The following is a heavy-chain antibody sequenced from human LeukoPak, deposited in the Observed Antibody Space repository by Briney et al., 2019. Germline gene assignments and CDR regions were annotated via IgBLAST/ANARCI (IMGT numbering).Heavy chain of an antibody. CDR3: AREPRYTSSWYGSNYRYYFAMDV. CDR1: GYTFTAYY. Sequence: ASVKVSCKASGYTFTAYYMHWVRQAPGQGLEWMGWINPNSGDTNYAQKFQGRVTMTRDTSISTAYMELSRLRSDDTAVYFCAREPRYTSSWYGSNYRYYFAMDVWGQGTTVTVSS. J-gene: IGHJ6*02. D-gene: IGHD6-13*01. CDR2: INPNSGDT. V-gene: IGHV1-2*02.